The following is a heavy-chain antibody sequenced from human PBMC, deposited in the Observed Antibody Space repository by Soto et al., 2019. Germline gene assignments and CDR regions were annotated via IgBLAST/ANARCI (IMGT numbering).Heavy chain of an antibody. J-gene: IGHJ5*02. V-gene: IGHV3-30-3*01. Sequence: QVQLVESGGGVVQPGRSLRLSCAASGFTFSSYAMHWVRQAPGKGLEWVAVISYDGSNKYYADSVKGRFTISRDNSKNTXYLRMNSQRAEDTAVSYCARDRSGLGWELSRGWFDPWGQGTLVTVSS. CDR1: GFTFSSYA. D-gene: IGHD1-26*01. CDR3: ARDRSGLGWELSRGWFDP. CDR2: ISYDGSNK.